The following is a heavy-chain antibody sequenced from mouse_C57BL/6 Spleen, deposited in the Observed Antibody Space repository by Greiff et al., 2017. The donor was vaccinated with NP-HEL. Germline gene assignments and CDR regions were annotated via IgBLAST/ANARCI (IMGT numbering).Heavy chain of an antibody. Sequence: DVKLVESGGGLVKPGGSLKLSCAASGFTFSDYGMHWVRQAPEKGLEWVAYISSGSSTIYYADTVKGRFTISRDNAKNTLFLQMTSLRSEDTAMYYCARGDGYLYYAMDYWGQGTSVTVSS. CDR1: GFTFSDYG. CDR3: ARGDGYLYYAMDY. J-gene: IGHJ4*01. D-gene: IGHD2-3*01. V-gene: IGHV5-17*01. CDR2: ISSGSSTI.